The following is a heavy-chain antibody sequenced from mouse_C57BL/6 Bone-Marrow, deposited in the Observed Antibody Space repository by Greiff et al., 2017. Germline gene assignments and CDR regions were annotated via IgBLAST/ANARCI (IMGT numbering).Heavy chain of an antibody. CDR2: IYPRSGNT. CDR1: GYTFTSYG. J-gene: IGHJ4*01. Sequence: QVQLQQSGAELARPGASVKLSCTASGYTFTSYGISWVKQRTGQGLEWFGEIYPRSGNTNYNAKFKGKATLTADKSSSTGDMELRSLTSEYSAVSFGARESYYCSYGAADYWGQGTSVTVSS. V-gene: IGHV1-81*01. D-gene: IGHD2-12*01. CDR3: ARESYYCSYGAADY.